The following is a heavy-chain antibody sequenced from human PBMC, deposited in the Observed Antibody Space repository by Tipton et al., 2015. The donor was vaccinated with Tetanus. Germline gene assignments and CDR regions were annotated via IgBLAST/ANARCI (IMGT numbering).Heavy chain of an antibody. D-gene: IGHD3-22*01. V-gene: IGHV1-69*06. CDR2: IIPIFGTA. CDR3: ARDLLNYDSSGYYYGSGMDV. Sequence: QLVQSGAEVKKPGSSVKVSCKASGGTFSSYAISWVRQAPGQGLEWMGGIIPIFGTANYAQKFQGRVTITADKSTSTAYMELSSLRSEDTAVYYCARDLLNYDSSGYYYGSGMDVWGQGTTVTVSS. CDR1: GGTFSSYA. J-gene: IGHJ6*02.